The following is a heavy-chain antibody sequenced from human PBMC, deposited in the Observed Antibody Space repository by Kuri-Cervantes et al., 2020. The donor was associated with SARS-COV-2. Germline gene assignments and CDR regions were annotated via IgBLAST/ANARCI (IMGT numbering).Heavy chain of an antibody. D-gene: IGHD4-11*01. CDR1: GFSLSNARMG. V-gene: IGHV2-26*01. J-gene: IGHJ4*02. CDR2: IFSNDEK. CDR3: VRIRAATVTADY. Sequence: SGPTLVKPTETLTLTCTVSGFSLSNARMGVSWIRQPPGKALEWLAHIFSNDEKSYSTSLKSRLTISKDTSKNQVVLTMTNMDPVDTATYYCVRIRAATVTADYWGQGTLVTVSS.